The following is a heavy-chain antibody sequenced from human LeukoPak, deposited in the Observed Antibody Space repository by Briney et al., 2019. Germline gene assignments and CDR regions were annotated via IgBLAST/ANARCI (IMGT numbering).Heavy chain of an antibody. D-gene: IGHD6-19*01. V-gene: IGHV3-11*01. J-gene: IGHJ4*02. Sequence: GGSLRLSCAASGLTFSSYWMSWIRQAPGKGLEWVSYISSSGSTIYYADSVKGRFTISRDNAKNSLYLQMNSLRAEDTAVYYCARRAVAGYYFDYWGQGTLVTVSS. CDR2: ISSSGSTI. CDR3: ARRAVAGYYFDY. CDR1: GLTFSSYW.